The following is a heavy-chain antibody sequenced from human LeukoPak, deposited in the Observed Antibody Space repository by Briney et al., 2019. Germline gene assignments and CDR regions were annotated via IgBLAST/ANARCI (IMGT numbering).Heavy chain of an antibody. CDR1: GGSISSGGYY. CDR2: IYYSGST. V-gene: IGHV4-31*03. CDR3: ARLLGLDSSGYYLSAFDI. J-gene: IGHJ3*02. D-gene: IGHD3-22*01. Sequence: SETLSLTCTVSGGSISSGGYYWSWIRQHPGKGLEWIGYIYYSGSTYYNPSLKSRVTISVDTSKNQFSLKLSSVTAADTAVYYCARLLGLDSSGYYLSAFDIWGQGTLVTVSS.